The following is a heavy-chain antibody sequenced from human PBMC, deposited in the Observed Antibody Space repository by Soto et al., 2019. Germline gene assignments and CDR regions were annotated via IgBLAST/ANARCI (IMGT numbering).Heavy chain of an antibody. CDR2: IYWHEDV. Sequence: QITLKETGPTLVKPRQTLTVTCTISGFSLTTEGVGVGWIRPPPGKALEWVASIYWHEDVRKNPSLGNRVTITRDTAKSQVVLTLTNMDPVDTATYYCIRAYDWNYDWGQGILVTVSS. J-gene: IGHJ1*01. D-gene: IGHD1-7*01. CDR1: GFSLTTEGVG. CDR3: IRAYDWNYD. V-gene: IGHV2-5*01.